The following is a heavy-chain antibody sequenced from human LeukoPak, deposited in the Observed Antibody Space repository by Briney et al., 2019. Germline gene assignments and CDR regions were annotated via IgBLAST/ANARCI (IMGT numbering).Heavy chain of an antibody. CDR3: ARGRGMVRGVITYYYSYGMDV. D-gene: IGHD3-10*01. Sequence: ASVKVSCKASGYTFTSYDINWVRQATGQGLEWMGWMNPNSGNTGYAQKFQGRVTMTRNTSISTAYMELSSLRSEDTAVYYCARGRGMVRGVITYYYSYGMDVWGQGTTVTVSS. CDR1: GYTFTSYD. CDR2: MNPNSGNT. J-gene: IGHJ6*02. V-gene: IGHV1-8*01.